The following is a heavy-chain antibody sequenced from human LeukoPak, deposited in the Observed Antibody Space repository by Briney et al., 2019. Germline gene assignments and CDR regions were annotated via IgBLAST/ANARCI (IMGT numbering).Heavy chain of an antibody. CDR3: AVMTTVSSRYYYYMDV. J-gene: IGHJ6*03. CDR2: ISSSSSTI. D-gene: IGHD4-17*01. CDR1: GFSISTYN. Sequence: GESLRLSCAASGFSISTYNINWVRQAPGKGLEWVSYISSSSSTIYYADSVKGRFTISRDSAKKSLYLQMNSLRAEDTAVYYCAVMTTVSSRYYYYMDVWGKGTAVTVSS. V-gene: IGHV3-48*01.